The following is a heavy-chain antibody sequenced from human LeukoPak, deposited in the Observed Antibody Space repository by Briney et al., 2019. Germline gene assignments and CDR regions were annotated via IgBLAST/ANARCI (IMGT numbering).Heavy chain of an antibody. D-gene: IGHD3-10*01. V-gene: IGHV4-61*01. CDR1: GGSISSSSYY. J-gene: IGHJ4*02. CDR2: IYYSGST. CDR3: AHSGSYYSYFDY. Sequence: PSETLSLTCTVSGGSISSSSYYWSWIRQPPGKGLEWIGYIYYSGSTNYNPSLKSRVTISVDTSKNQFSLKLSSVTAADTAVYYCAHSGSYYSYFDYWGQGTLVTVSS.